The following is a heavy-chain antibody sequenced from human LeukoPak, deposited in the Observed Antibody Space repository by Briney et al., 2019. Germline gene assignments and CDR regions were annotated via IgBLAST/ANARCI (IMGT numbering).Heavy chain of an antibody. CDR3: ARSIAFDI. V-gene: IGHV3-66*01. CDR1: GFTFSNYA. CDR2: IYSGGST. Sequence: GGSLRLSCAASGFTFSNYAMSWVRQAPGKGLEWVSVIYSGGSTYYADSVKGRFTISRDNSKNTLYLQMNSLRAEDTAVYYCARSIAFDIWGQGTMVTVSS. D-gene: IGHD6-6*01. J-gene: IGHJ3*02.